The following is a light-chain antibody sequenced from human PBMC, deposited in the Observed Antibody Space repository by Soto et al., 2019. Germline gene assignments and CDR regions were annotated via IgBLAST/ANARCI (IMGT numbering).Light chain of an antibody. CDR2: EVT. CDR3: LSYAGHNNYV. CDR1: SSDIGGHNY. J-gene: IGLJ1*01. V-gene: IGLV2-8*01. Sequence: QSVLTQPPSASGSPGQSVTISCTGTSSDIGGHNYVSWYQHHPGKAPKLIIYEVTKRPSGVPDRFSGSKSGNTASLTVSGLQTEDEADYYCLSYAGHNNYVFATGTKLTVL.